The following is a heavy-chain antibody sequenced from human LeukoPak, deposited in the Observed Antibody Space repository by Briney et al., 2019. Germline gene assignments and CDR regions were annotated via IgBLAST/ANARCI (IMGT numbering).Heavy chain of an antibody. CDR2: ISSSSSYI. Sequence: GGSLRLSCAASGFTFSSYSKNWVRQAPGKGLEWVSSISSSSSYIYYADSVKGRFTISRDNAKNSLYLQMNSLRAEDTAVYYCARGQRAAAGTGYFDYWGQGTLVTVSS. CDR1: GFTFSSYS. D-gene: IGHD6-13*01. CDR3: ARGQRAAAGTGYFDY. V-gene: IGHV3-21*01. J-gene: IGHJ4*02.